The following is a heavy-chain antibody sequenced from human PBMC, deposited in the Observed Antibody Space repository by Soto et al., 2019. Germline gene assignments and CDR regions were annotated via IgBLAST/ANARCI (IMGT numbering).Heavy chain of an antibody. Sequence: SDTLSLTCTVSGGSISSGGYYWSWIRQHPGKGLEWIGYIYYSGSTYYNPSLKSRVTISVDTSKNQFSLKLSSVTAADTAVYYCARSRITMVRGVIMCNWFDPWGQGTLVTVSS. D-gene: IGHD3-10*01. J-gene: IGHJ5*02. CDR3: ARSRITMVRGVIMCNWFDP. CDR1: GGSISSGGYY. CDR2: IYYSGST. V-gene: IGHV4-31*03.